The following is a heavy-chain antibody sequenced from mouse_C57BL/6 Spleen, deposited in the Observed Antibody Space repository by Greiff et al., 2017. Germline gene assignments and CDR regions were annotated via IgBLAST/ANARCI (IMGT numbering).Heavy chain of an antibody. CDR3: ARSGGDGYYVVYYVDY. CDR2: IYPGDGDT. J-gene: IGHJ2*01. V-gene: IGHV1-82*01. CDR1: GYAFSSSW. Sequence: VQLQQSGPELVKPGASVKISCKASGYAFSSSWMNWVKQRPGKGLEWIGRIYPGDGDTNYNGKFKGKATLTVDKSSSTAYMQLSSLTSEDSAVYFCARSGGDGYYVVYYVDYWGQGTTLTVSS. D-gene: IGHD2-3*01.